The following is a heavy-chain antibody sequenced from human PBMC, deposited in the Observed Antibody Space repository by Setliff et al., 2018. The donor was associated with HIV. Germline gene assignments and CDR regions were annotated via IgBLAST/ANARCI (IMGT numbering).Heavy chain of an antibody. CDR3: ARTSIVVAGNDY. V-gene: IGHV3-23*01. D-gene: IGHD6-19*01. CDR1: GFTFSSYA. Sequence: PGGSLRLSCAASGFTFSSYAMSWVRQAPGKGLEWVSAISGSGGSTYYADSVKGRFTISRDNPKNSLYLQMNSLRVEDTAVYYCARTSIVVAGNDYWGQGTLVTVSS. J-gene: IGHJ4*02. CDR2: ISGSGGST.